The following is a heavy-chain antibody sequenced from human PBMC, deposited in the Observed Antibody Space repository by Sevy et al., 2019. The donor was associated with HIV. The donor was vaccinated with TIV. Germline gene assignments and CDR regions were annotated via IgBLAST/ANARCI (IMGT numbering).Heavy chain of an antibody. J-gene: IGHJ6*02. D-gene: IGHD5-12*01. Sequence: GGSLRLSCAASGFTFSSAWMSWVRLAPGKGLEWVGRIKGKTDGGTIDYAEPVKGRFTISREDSKNTLYLQMNSLKTEDTAVYYCITDPGYRGYDEEVINYYYYGMDVWGQGTSVTVSS. CDR2: IKGKTDGGTI. CDR3: ITDPGYRGYDEEVINYYYYGMDV. CDR1: GFTFSSAW. V-gene: IGHV3-15*01.